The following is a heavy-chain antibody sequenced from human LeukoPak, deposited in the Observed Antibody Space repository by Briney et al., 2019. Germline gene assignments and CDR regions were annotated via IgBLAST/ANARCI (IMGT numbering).Heavy chain of an antibody. Sequence: ASVTVSCKASGYTFTSYAMNWVRQAPGQGLEWMGWINTNTGNPTYAQGFTGRFVFSLDTSVSTAYLQISSLKAEDTAVYYCAITRRTPYYYDSSEDDAFDIWGQGTMVTVSS. J-gene: IGHJ3*02. CDR2: INTNTGNP. CDR3: AITRRTPYYYDSSEDDAFDI. CDR1: GYTFTSYA. V-gene: IGHV7-4-1*02. D-gene: IGHD3-22*01.